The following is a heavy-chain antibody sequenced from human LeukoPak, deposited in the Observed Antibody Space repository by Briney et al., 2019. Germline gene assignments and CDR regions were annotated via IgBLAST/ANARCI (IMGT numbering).Heavy chain of an antibody. CDR2: IFNSEST. J-gene: IGHJ4*02. CDR1: GGSITSDEFY. V-gene: IGHV4-30-4*01. CDR3: ARGGSPPFDY. D-gene: IGHD3-16*01. Sequence: PSQTLSLTCTVSGGSITSDEFYWSWIRQPPGKGLEWIGYIFNSESTHYNPSLKSRVTMSGDTSKNQFSLKLNSVTAADTAVYYCARGGSPPFDYWGQGALVTVSS.